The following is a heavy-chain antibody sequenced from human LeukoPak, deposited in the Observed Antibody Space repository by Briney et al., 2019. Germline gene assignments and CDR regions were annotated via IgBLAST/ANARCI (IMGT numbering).Heavy chain of an antibody. V-gene: IGHV1-69*04. CDR3: ARGGSLWFGERDLIDY. D-gene: IGHD3-10*01. J-gene: IGHJ4*02. CDR1: GGTFSSYA. CDR2: IIPIFGIA. Sequence: ASVKVSCKASGGTFSSYAISWVRQAPGQGLEWMGRIIPIFGIANYAQKFQGRVTITADKSTSTAYMELSSLRAEDTAVYYCARGGSLWFGERDLIDYWGQGTLVTVSS.